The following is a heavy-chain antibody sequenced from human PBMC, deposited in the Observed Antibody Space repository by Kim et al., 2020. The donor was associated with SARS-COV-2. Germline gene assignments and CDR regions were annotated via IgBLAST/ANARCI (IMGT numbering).Heavy chain of an antibody. CDR2: IYHSGST. CDR1: GYSISSGYY. D-gene: IGHD6-19*01. J-gene: IGHJ2*01. Sequence: SETLSLTCTVSGYSISSGYYWGWIRQPPGKGLEWIGSIYHSGSTYYNPSLKSRVTISVDTSKNQFSLKLSSVTAADTAVYYCARGSKYSSGWFGYFDLWGRGTLVTVSS. V-gene: IGHV4-38-2*02. CDR3: ARGSKYSSGWFGYFDL.